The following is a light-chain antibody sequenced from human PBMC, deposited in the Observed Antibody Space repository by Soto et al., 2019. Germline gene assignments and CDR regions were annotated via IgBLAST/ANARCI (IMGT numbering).Light chain of an antibody. CDR1: QSVTSSY. V-gene: IGKV3-20*01. CDR3: QQYGWSPRT. Sequence: EIVLTQSPGTLSLAPGERATLSCRASQSVTSSYLAWYQEKPGQAPRLLIYGASSRATGIPDRFSDRGSGTDCTRTISSLEPENFAVYYWQQYGWSPRTLGQVTKVEIK. CDR2: GAS. J-gene: IGKJ1*01.